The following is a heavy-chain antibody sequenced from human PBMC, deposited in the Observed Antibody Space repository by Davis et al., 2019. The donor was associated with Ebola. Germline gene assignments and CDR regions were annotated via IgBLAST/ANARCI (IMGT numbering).Heavy chain of an antibody. V-gene: IGHV5-10-1*01. D-gene: IGHD4-17*01. Sequence: GESLKISCQGSGYSFTSYWISWVRQMPGKGLECMGTIDPSDSYTYYSPSFQGHVTFSADKSISTAYLQWNTLKASDTAMYYCARRYGDYPFAFDIWGQGTMVTVSS. CDR2: IDPSDSYT. J-gene: IGHJ3*02. CDR1: GYSFTSYW. CDR3: ARRYGDYPFAFDI.